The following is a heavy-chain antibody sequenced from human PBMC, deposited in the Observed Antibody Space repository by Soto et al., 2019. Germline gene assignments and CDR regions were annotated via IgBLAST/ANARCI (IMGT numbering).Heavy chain of an antibody. CDR2: ISGSGGST. CDR3: ARSTVTDDAFEI. J-gene: IGHJ3*02. D-gene: IGHD4-17*01. CDR1: GFTFSSYA. V-gene: IGHV3-23*01. Sequence: GGSLRLSCAASGFTFSSYAMSWVRQAPGKGLEWVSAISGSGGSTYYADSVKGRFTISRDNCKNSLYLQMNSLRAEDTAVYYCARSTVTDDAFEIWGQGTMVTVSS.